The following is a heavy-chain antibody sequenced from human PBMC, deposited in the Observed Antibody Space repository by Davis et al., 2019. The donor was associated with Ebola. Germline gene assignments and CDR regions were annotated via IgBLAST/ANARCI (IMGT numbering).Heavy chain of an antibody. CDR3: ARRSSQALD. D-gene: IGHD6-6*01. Sequence: GESLKISCAASGFTFSNYAMSWVRQAPGKGLEWVANIKQDGSEKYYVNSVKGRFIISRDNAKNSLYLQMNSLRAEDTAVYYCARRSSQALDWGQGTLVTVSS. CDR2: IKQDGSEK. J-gene: IGHJ4*02. CDR1: GFTFSNYA. V-gene: IGHV3-7*01.